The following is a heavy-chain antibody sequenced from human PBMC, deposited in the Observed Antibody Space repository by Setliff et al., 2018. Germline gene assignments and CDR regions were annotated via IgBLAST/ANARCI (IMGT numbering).Heavy chain of an antibody. CDR2: IYYSGST. D-gene: IGHD3-9*01. CDR3: ARGSGYYKNWFAP. V-gene: IGHV4-59*01. Sequence: PSETLSLTCTVSGGSLTSRYWSWIRQPPGKGLERIGYIYYSGSTNYNPSLKSRVTMALDTTKNQISLKLSSVTAADTAVYYCARGSGYYKNWFAPWGQGTLVAVSS. J-gene: IGHJ5*02. CDR1: GGSLTSRY.